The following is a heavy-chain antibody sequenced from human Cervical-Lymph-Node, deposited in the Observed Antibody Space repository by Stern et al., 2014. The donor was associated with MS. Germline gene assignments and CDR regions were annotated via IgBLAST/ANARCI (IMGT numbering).Heavy chain of an antibody. CDR1: GYTFTSYY. J-gene: IGHJ6*02. D-gene: IGHD6-13*01. Sequence: VQLVESGAEVKKPGASVKVSCKAAGYTFTSYYMHWVRQAPGQGIAWLGIINPSGGSTSYAQKFQGRVTMTRDTSTSTVYMELSSLRSEDTAVYYCAREHSSSSGFHYYYYGMDVWGQGTTVTVSS. V-gene: IGHV1-46*03. CDR3: AREHSSSSGFHYYYYGMDV. CDR2: INPSGGST.